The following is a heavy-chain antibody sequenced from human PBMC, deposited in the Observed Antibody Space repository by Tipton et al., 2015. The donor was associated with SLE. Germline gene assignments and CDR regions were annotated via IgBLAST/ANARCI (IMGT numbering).Heavy chain of an antibody. CDR1: GDSVSSNSAA. D-gene: IGHD7-27*01. CDR3: ARLGPTGDLGDSFDI. J-gene: IGHJ3*02. V-gene: IGHV6-1*01. Sequence: GLVKPSQTLSLTCAISGDSVSSNSAAWNWIRQSPSRGLEWLGGTYYKSKWYNDYAVSVKSRITINPDTSKNQFSLQVNSVTPEDTAVYYCARLGPTGDLGDSFDIWGQGTMVTVSS. CDR2: TYYKSKWYN.